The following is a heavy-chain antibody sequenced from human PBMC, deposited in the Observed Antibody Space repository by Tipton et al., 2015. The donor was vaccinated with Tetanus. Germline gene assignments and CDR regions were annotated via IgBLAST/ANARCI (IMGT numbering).Heavy chain of an antibody. D-gene: IGHD3-10*01. J-gene: IGHJ6*02. CDR1: GGSVSSSTYY. CDR2: IFYSGST. CDR3: ARDNRVPLRFGELLEFYYYYGMDV. Sequence: TLSLTCTVSGGSVSSSTYYWVWIRQPPGKGLEWIGTIFYSGSTYYSPSLKSRVTISVDTSKNQFSLKLSSVTAADTAVYYCARDNRVPLRFGELLEFYYYYGMDVWGQGTTVTVSS. V-gene: IGHV4-39*07.